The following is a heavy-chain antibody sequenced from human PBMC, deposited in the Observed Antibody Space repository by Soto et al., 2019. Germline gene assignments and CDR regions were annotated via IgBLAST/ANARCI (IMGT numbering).Heavy chain of an antibody. CDR1: GFIFSNSA. Sequence: GSLRLSCAGSGFIFSNSAFHWVRQAPGKGLEWVALISYDGNNKYYADSVKGRFTISRDNSKNTLYLQMHSLRADDTAVYYCAREVASYDRSGFFDYWGQGALVTVSS. J-gene: IGHJ4*02. CDR2: ISYDGNNK. V-gene: IGHV3-30-3*01. CDR3: AREVASYDRSGFFDY. D-gene: IGHD3-22*01.